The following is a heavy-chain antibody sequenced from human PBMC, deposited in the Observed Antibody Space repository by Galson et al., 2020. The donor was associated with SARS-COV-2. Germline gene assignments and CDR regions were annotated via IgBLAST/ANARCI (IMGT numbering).Heavy chain of an antibody. V-gene: IGHV3-43*01. D-gene: IGHD3-22*01. CDR1: GFTIDYYT. J-gene: IGHJ3*02. CDR2: ISWDGERT. Sequence: GGSLRLSCAASGFTIDYYTMHWVRQAPGKGLEWVALISWDGERTFYADSVEGRFTISRDNSKNSLDLQMSSLRTEDTALYYCSARYYYETSAHFYRGAFDIWGEGTKISV. CDR3: SARYYYETSAHFYRGAFDI.